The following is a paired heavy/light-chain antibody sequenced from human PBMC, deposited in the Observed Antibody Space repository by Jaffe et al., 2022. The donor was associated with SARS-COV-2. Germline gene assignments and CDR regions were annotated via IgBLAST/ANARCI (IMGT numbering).Heavy chain of an antibody. V-gene: IGHV3-23*01. CDR1: GFTFSSYA. J-gene: IGHJ4*02. CDR2: ISGSGGST. Sequence: EVQLLESGGGSVQPGGSLRLSCAASGFTFSSYAMAWVRQAPRKGLEWVSSISGSGGSTYYADSVKGRLTIYKDISKNTLYLQMNSLRAEDTAVYYCARDDDNSRWFFDNWGRGTLVTVSS. CDR3: ARDDDNSRWFFDN. D-gene: IGHD4-4*01.
Light chain of an antibody. CDR1: QSVLYSSNNKNY. J-gene: IGKJ4*01. CDR2: WAS. V-gene: IGKV4-1*01. Sequence: IVMTQSPDSLAVSLGERATINCKSSQSVLYSSNNKNYLAWYQQKPGQPPKLLIYWASTRESGVPDRFSGSGSGTDFTLTISSLQAEDVAVYYCQQYYTTPLTFGGGTKVEIK. CDR3: QQYYTTPLT.